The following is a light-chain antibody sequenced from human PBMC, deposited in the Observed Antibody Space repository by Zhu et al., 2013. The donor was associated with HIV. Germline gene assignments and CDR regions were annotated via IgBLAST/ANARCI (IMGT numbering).Light chain of an antibody. Sequence: DIQLTQSPSSVSASVGDRVTIACRASRGVSNWLAWYQQKPGKAPKSLIYDASSLQSGVPSRFSGSGSGTDFTLTISSLQAEDVAVYYCQQYYSTPYTFGQGTKLEIK. J-gene: IGKJ2*01. V-gene: IGKV1D-16*01. CDR3: QQYYSTPYT. CDR2: DAS. CDR1: RGVSNW.